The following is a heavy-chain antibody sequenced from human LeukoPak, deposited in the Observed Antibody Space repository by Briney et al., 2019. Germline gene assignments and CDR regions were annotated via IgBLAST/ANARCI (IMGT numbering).Heavy chain of an antibody. D-gene: IGHD3-10*01. Sequence: GGSLRLSLAASGLTFSSHSMNLVRQAPGKGLESVASISSSSSYIYYADSVKGRFTISRDNAKNSLYLQMNSLRAEDTAVYYCARDSLGFGELSSGWFDPWGQGTLVTVSS. CDR2: ISSSSSYI. CDR1: GLTFSSHS. J-gene: IGHJ5*02. V-gene: IGHV3-21*01. CDR3: ARDSLGFGELSSGWFDP.